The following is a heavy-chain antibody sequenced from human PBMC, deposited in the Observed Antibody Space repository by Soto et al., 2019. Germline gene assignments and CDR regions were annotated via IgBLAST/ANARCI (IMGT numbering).Heavy chain of an antibody. CDR3: AKNQARELPRVIDF. Sequence: EVRLLESGGGLVKPGGSLRLSCATSGLTFSNYAMSWVRQAPGGGLEWVSSMSGSSSTTYYADSVRGGFTITRDRAKNTLYLQMSSLRAEDTALYYCAKNQARELPRVIDFWGQGTLVTVSS. CDR2: MSGSSSTT. CDR1: GLTFSNYA. D-gene: IGHD1-7*01. J-gene: IGHJ4*02. V-gene: IGHV3-23*01.